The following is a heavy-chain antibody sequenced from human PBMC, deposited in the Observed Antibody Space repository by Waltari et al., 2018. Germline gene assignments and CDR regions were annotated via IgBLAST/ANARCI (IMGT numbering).Heavy chain of an antibody. CDR2: IWYDGSNK. CDR3: AREIWFGGVLAYYYGMDV. D-gene: IGHD3-16*01. V-gene: IGHV3-33*01. Sequence: QVQLVESGGGVVQPGRSLRLSCAASGFTFSSYGMHWVRQAPGKGLEGVAVIWYDGSNKYYADSVKGRFTISRDNSKNTLYLQMNSLRAEDTAVYYCAREIWFGGVLAYYYGMDVWGQGTTVTVSS. J-gene: IGHJ6*02. CDR1: GFTFSSYG.